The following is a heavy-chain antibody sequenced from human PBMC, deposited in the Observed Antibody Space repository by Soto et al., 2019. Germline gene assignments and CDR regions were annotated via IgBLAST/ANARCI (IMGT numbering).Heavy chain of an antibody. CDR2: IYYSGST. V-gene: IGHV4-31*03. J-gene: IGHJ4*02. CDR1: GGSISSGGYY. D-gene: IGHD6-6*01. CDR3: AREGDSSSIX. Sequence: SETLSLTCTVSGGSISSGGYYWSWIRQHPGKGLEWFGYIYYSGSTYYNPSLKSRVTISVDTSKNQFSLKLSSVTAAETAVYYCAREGDSSSIXWGQGTLFTVSX.